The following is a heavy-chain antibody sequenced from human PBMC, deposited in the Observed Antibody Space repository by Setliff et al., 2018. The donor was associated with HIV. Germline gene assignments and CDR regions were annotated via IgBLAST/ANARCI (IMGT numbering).Heavy chain of an antibody. CDR1: GGSISSNSYY. CDR3: ARDSPGPQYYYYGMDV. V-gene: IGHV4-61*10. D-gene: IGHD4-4*01. J-gene: IGHJ6*02. Sequence: SETLSLTCTVSGGSISSNSYYWSWIRQPAGKGLEWIGHIYITGNTNYNPSLKSRVTISLDTSKNQFSLKLSSVTAADTAVYYCARDSPGPQYYYYGMDVWGQGTTVTVSS. CDR2: IYITGNT.